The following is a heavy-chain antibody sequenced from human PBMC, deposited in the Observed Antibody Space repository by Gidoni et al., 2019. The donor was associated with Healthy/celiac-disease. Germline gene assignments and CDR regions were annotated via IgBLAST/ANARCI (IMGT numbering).Heavy chain of an antibody. V-gene: IGHV5-51*01. Sequence: EVQLVQSGAEVKKHGESLKISCKGSGYSFTRYWIGWVRQMPGKGLEWMGIIYPGDSDTRYSPSFQGQVTISADKSISTAYLQWSSLKASDTAMYYCARGPPMIVVPPAAFDIWGQGTMVTVSS. D-gene: IGHD3-22*01. CDR3: ARGPPMIVVPPAAFDI. J-gene: IGHJ3*02. CDR2: IYPGDSDT. CDR1: GYSFTRYW.